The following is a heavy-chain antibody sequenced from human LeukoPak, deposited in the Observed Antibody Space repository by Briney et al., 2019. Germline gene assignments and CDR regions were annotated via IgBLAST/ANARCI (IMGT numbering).Heavy chain of an antibody. CDR1: GFTFSSYA. J-gene: IGHJ6*02. CDR2: ISVSVGST. D-gene: IGHD2-2*02. CDR3: AKEGYCSSTSCYSYYYYSMDV. Sequence: GGSLRLSCAASGFTFSSYAMSWVRQAPGKGLGWVSAISVSVGSTYYADSVKGRFTISRDNSKNTLYLQMNSLRAEDTAVYYCAKEGYCSSTSCYSYYYYSMDVWGQGTTVTVSS. V-gene: IGHV3-23*01.